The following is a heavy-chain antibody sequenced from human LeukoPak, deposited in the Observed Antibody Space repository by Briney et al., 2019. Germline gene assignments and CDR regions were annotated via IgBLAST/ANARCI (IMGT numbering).Heavy chain of an antibody. Sequence: SETLSLTCTVSGGSISNYYWSWIRQPPGKGLEWIGYIYYSGSTNYNPPLKSRVTLSVDTSKKQFSLNLSSVTAADTAVYYCARHAVKVTLIEVVYNWLDPWGQGTLVTVSS. CDR1: GGSISNYY. V-gene: IGHV4-59*08. D-gene: IGHD3-22*01. CDR3: ARHAVKVTLIEVVYNWLDP. J-gene: IGHJ5*02. CDR2: IYYSGST.